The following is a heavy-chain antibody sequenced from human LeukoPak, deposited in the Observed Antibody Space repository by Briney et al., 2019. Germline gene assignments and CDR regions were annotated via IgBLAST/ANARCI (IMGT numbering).Heavy chain of an antibody. CDR1: GYTFTSYD. CDR3: TSGPPEWGFDL. Sequence: ASVKVSCKASGYTFTSYDINWVRQATGQGLEWMGWMSPNSGNTGYAQKFQGRVTMTRDTSISTAYMELNSLRPEDTAVYYCTSGPPEWGFDLWGRGTLVTVSS. J-gene: IGHJ2*01. D-gene: IGHD1-14*01. V-gene: IGHV1-8*01. CDR2: MSPNSGNT.